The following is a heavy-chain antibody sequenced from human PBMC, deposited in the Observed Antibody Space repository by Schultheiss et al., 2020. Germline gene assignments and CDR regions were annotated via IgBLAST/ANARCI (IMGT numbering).Heavy chain of an antibody. V-gene: IGHV1-2*04. J-gene: IGHJ4*02. D-gene: IGHD5-24*01. Sequence: GESLKISCKASGYTFTGYYMHWVRQAPGQGLEWMGWINPNSGGTNYAQKFQGWVTMTRDTSISTAYMELSRLRSDDTAVYYCARQEGGEEMATMGSWGQGTLVTVYS. CDR3: ARQEGGEEMATMGS. CDR2: INPNSGGT. CDR1: GYTFTGYY.